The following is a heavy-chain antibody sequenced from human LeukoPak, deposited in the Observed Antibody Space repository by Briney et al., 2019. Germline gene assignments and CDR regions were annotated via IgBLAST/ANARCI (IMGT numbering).Heavy chain of an antibody. Sequence: PSETLSLTCAVYGGSFSDYYWSWIRQPPGKGLEWIGDINHSGSTNYNPSLKSRITISVDTSKNHFSLNLSSVTAADTAVYYCARGGWRPEYFQYWGQGTLVTVPS. V-gene: IGHV4-34*01. D-gene: IGHD6-19*01. CDR1: GGSFSDYY. CDR3: ARGGWRPEYFQY. J-gene: IGHJ1*01. CDR2: INHSGST.